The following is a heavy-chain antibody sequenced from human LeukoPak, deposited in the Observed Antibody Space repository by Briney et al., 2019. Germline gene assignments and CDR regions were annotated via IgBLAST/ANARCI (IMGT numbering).Heavy chain of an antibody. V-gene: IGHV4-59*01. CDR1: GGSISSYF. CDR2: IYSTGST. CDR3: ARDIGYYDSSGYFWYFDL. D-gene: IGHD3-22*01. Sequence: PSETLSLTCTVSGGSISSYFWSWIRQPPGKGLEWIGYIYSTGSTNYNPSLKSRVTISVDTSKNQFSLKLSSVTAADTAVYYCARDIGYYDSSGYFWYFDLWGRGTLVTVSS. J-gene: IGHJ2*01.